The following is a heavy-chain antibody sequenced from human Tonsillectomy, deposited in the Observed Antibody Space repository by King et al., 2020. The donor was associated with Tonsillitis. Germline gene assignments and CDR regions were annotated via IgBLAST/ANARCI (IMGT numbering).Heavy chain of an antibody. Sequence: QLQESGPGLVKPSEPLSLTCTVSGGSISSSSYYWGWIRQPPGKGLEWIGRIYYSGSTYYNPSLKSRVTMSVDTSNNQFSLKLRSVTAADTAVYYCARGSRLGIYYFDYWGEGTLVTVSS. CDR3: ARGSRLGIYYFDY. CDR2: IYYSGST. CDR1: GGSISSSSYY. V-gene: IGHV4-39*01. D-gene: IGHD3-22*01. J-gene: IGHJ4*02.